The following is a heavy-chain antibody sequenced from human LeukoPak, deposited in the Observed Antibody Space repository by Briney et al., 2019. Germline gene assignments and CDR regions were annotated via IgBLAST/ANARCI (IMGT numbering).Heavy chain of an antibody. J-gene: IGHJ4*02. CDR2: IRYDGSNK. Sequence: GGSLRLSCAASGFTFDDYGMHWVRQAPGKGLEWVAFIRYDGSNKYYADSVKGRFTISRDNSKNTLYLQMNSLRAEDTAVYYCARTYYDILTGYNPYFDYWGQGILVTVSS. D-gene: IGHD3-9*01. CDR3: ARTYYDILTGYNPYFDY. CDR1: GFTFDDYG. V-gene: IGHV3-30*02.